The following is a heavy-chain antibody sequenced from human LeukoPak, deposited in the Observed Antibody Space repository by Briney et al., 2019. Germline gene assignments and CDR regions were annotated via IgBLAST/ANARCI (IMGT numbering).Heavy chain of an antibody. CDR2: ISSSSSYI. D-gene: IGHD2-2*02. Sequence: GGSLRLSCAASGFTFSTYWMGWVRQAPGKGLEWVSSISSSSSYIYYADSVKGRFTISRDNAKNSLYLQMNSLRAEDTAVYYCARAAGIPYYFDYWGQGTLVTVSS. CDR3: ARAAGIPYYFDY. V-gene: IGHV3-21*01. J-gene: IGHJ4*02. CDR1: GFTFSTYW.